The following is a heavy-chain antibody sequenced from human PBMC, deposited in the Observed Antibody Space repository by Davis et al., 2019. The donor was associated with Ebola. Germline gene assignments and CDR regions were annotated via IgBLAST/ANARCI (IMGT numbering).Heavy chain of an antibody. CDR3: AKDLSVWGSKGDYYYGMDV. J-gene: IGHJ6*02. Sequence: PGGSLRLSCAASGFTFSSYGMHWVRQAPGKGLEWVAVISYDGSNKYYADSVKGRFTISRDNSKNTLYLQMNSLRAEDTAVYYCAKDLSVWGSKGDYYYGMDVWGQGTTVTVSS. CDR1: GFTFSSYG. CDR2: ISYDGSNK. V-gene: IGHV3-30*18. D-gene: IGHD3-16*01.